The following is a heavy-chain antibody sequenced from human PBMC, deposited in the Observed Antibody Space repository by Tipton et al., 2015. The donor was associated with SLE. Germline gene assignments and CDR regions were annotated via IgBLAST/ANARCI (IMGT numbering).Heavy chain of an antibody. Sequence: SLRLSCAASGFTFSSCGMHWVRQAPGKGLEWVAVIWYDGSNKYYADSVKGRFTISRDNSKNTLYLQMNSLRAEDTAVYYCAKDASRRENWYFDLWGRGTLVTVSS. CDR2: IWYDGSNK. J-gene: IGHJ2*01. CDR1: GFTFSSCG. D-gene: IGHD1-26*01. CDR3: AKDASRRENWYFDL. V-gene: IGHV3-30*18.